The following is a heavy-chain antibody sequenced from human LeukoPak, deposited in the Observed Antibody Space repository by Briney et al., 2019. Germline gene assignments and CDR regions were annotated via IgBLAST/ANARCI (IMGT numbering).Heavy chain of an antibody. Sequence: SETLSLTCTVSGGSISSSSYYWGWIRQPPGKGLEWIGSIYYSGTTYYNPSLKSRVTISVDTSKNQFSLKLSSVTAADTAVYYCARLGAARPLDYWGQGTLVTVSS. V-gene: IGHV4-39*01. CDR1: GGSISSSSYY. CDR3: ARLGAARPLDY. CDR2: IYYSGTT. J-gene: IGHJ4*02. D-gene: IGHD6-6*01.